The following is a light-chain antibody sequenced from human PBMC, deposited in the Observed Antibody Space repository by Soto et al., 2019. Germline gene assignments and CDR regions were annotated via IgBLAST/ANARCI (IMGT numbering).Light chain of an antibody. V-gene: IGLV3-25*03. CDR1: ALPKQY. J-gene: IGLJ2*01. CDR3: QSADSSGTSVV. Sequence: SYELKQPPSVSVSPGQTARITFSGDALPKQYTYWYQQKAGQAPVLMIYKDSERPSGIPERFSGSSSGTTVTLTVSGVQAEDEADYYCQSADSSGTSVVFGGGTKVTVL. CDR2: KDS.